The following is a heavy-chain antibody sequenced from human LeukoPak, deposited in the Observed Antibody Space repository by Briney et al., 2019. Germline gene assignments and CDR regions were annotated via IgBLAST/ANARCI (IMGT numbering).Heavy chain of an antibody. CDR1: GFSISSGYF. CDR3: ARRISTRRGETCSSTSCYFDY. Sequence: SETLSLTCAVSGFSISSGYFWAWIRQSPGKGLEWIGSIFHSGISYYNPSLKSRITISVDTSKNQFSLRLSSVTAADTAVYYCARRISTRRGETCSSTSCYFDYWGQGTLVTVSS. J-gene: IGHJ4*02. CDR2: IFHSGIS. V-gene: IGHV4-38-2*01. D-gene: IGHD2-2*01.